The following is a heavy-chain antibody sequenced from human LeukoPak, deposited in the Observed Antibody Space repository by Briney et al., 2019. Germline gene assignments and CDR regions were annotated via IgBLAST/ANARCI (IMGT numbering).Heavy chain of an antibody. V-gene: IGHV1-24*01. Sequence: ASVKVSCKVSGYTLTELSMHWVRPAPGKGLEWMGGFDPEDGETIYAQKFQGRVTMTRDMSTSTDYMELSSLRSEDTAVYYCARDNSVEDTAWWFDPWGQGTLVTVSS. CDR3: ARDNSVEDTAWWFDP. CDR2: FDPEDGET. J-gene: IGHJ5*02. D-gene: IGHD4-23*01. CDR1: GYTLTELS.